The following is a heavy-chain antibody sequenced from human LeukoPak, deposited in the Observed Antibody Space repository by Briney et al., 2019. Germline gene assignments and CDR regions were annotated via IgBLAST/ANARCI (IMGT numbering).Heavy chain of an antibody. D-gene: IGHD3-10*01. CDR1: GVSISSYY. V-gene: IGHV4-59*12. Sequence: PSETLSLTCTVSGVSISSYYWSWIRQPPGKGLEWIGFIYYSGNTNYNPSLKSRVTMSVDTSKNQFSLKLSSVTAADTAVYYCARGQSYYYGSGSYEGFDYWGQGTLVTVSS. CDR3: ARGQSYYYGSGSYEGFDY. CDR2: IYYSGNT. J-gene: IGHJ4*02.